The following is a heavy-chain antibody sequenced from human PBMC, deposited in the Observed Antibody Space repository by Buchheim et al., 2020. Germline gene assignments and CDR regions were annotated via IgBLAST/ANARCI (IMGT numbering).Heavy chain of an antibody. J-gene: IGHJ6*02. Sequence: QVQLQESGPGLVKPSQTLSLTCTVSGGSISSGNYYWSWVRQPAGKGLEWIGRIYTSGSTDYNPSLKSRVTISLDTSRNLFSLKLTSVTAADTAVYYCARDAAVVEPAGNYYYYAMDVWGQGTT. D-gene: IGHD2-15*01. CDR3: ARDAAVVEPAGNYYYYAMDV. CDR1: GGSISSGNYY. CDR2: IYTSGST. V-gene: IGHV4-61*02.